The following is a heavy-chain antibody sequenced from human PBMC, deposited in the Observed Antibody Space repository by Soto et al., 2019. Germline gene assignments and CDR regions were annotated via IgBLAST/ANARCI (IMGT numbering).Heavy chain of an antibody. V-gene: IGHV1-24*01. Sequence: QVQLVQSGAEVKKPGASVKVSCKVSGYTLTELSMHWVRQAPGKGLEWMGGFDPEDGETIYAQKFQGRVTMTEETSTDTAYIELSSLRSEDTAVYYCATTGYYDILTGYYRGNPYYYYYGMDVWGQGTTVTVSS. CDR1: GYTLTELS. CDR2: FDPEDGET. D-gene: IGHD3-9*01. J-gene: IGHJ6*02. CDR3: ATTGYYDILTGYYRGNPYYYYYGMDV.